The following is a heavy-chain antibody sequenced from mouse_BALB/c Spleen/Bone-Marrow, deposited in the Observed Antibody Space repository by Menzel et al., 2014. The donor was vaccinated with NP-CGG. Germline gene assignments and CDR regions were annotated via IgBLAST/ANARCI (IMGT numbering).Heavy chain of an antibody. D-gene: IGHD1-1*01. CDR2: ISSGSSTI. CDR3: ARRYYGSSFSYFDY. V-gene: IGHV5-17*02. Sequence: EVKLVESGGGLVQPGGSRKLSCAASGFTFSSFGMHWARQAPEKGLEWVAYISSGSSTIYYTDTVKGRFTISRDNPKNTLFLQMTSLRSEDTAMYYCARRYYGSSFSYFDYWGQGTTLTVSS. J-gene: IGHJ2*01. CDR1: GFTFSSFG.